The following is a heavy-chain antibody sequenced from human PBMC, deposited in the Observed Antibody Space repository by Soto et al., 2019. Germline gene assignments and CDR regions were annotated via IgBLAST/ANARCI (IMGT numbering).Heavy chain of an antibody. D-gene: IGHD2-15*01. CDR2: INPSGGST. CDR3: ARGGLHNIVVVVAANWFDP. Sequence: GASVKVSCKASGYTFTSYYMHWVRQAPGQGLEWMGIINPSGGSTSYAQTFQGRVTMTRDTSTSTVYMELSSLRSEDTAVYYCARGGLHNIVVVVAANWFDPWGQGTLVTVSS. V-gene: IGHV1-46*01. CDR1: GYTFTSYY. J-gene: IGHJ5*02.